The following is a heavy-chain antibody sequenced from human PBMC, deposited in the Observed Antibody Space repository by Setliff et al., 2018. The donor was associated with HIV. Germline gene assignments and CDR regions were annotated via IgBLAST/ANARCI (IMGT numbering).Heavy chain of an antibody. D-gene: IGHD3-16*01. CDR2: IGPYNGRT. Sequence: ASVKVSCKTSGYMFIAYGMSWVRRAPGQGLEWMGWIGPYNGRTEYAQEFQGRVSLTIDTSASTAYMELRSLRSDDTAVYYCAKHDFGEGSCFDPWGQGSLVTVSS. CDR1: GYMFIAYG. J-gene: IGHJ5*02. V-gene: IGHV1-18*01. CDR3: AKHDFGEGSCFDP.